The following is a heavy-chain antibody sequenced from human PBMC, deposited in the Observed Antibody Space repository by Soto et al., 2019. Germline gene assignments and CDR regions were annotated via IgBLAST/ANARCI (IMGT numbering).Heavy chain of an antibody. J-gene: IGHJ6*02. D-gene: IGHD2-2*02. Sequence: GGALRLGCVCSVFTFITYSINWVRQAPGKGLEWVSSISSRSDIYYADSVKGRFTISRDNAKNSVSLQMNSLRAEDTAVYYCAREYTAWPLAYGLDVWGQGTTVTVSS. CDR3: AREYTAWPLAYGLDV. CDR1: VFTFITYS. V-gene: IGHV3-21*01. CDR2: ISSRSDI.